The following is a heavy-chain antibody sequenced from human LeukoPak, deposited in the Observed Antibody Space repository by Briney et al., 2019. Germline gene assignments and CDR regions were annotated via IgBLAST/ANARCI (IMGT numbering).Heavy chain of an antibody. CDR3: AREGVSLRPRAL. Sequence: SGTLSLTHGVSGGHMQSTTYLAWVRQPPGKGLEWIGEVNLQGSTNYNPSLMGRVAISVDMPENHIPLALAPVTAADAAVDLCAREGVSLRPRALGARGTLVTVSS. CDR2: VNLQGST. D-gene: IGHD1-26*01. CDR1: GGHMQSTTY. J-gene: IGHJ1*01. V-gene: IGHV4-4*02.